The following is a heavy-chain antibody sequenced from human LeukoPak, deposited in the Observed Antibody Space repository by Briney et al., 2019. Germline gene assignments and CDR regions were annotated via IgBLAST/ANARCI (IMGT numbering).Heavy chain of an antibody. CDR2: IKPSDGST. J-gene: IGHJ5*02. V-gene: IGHV1-46*01. Sequence: SVRVSCKASGYSFINYYMNWVRQAPGQGLEWLGMIKPSDGSTTYAQKFQGRVTMTRDTSTSTVYMELSSLRSEDTAVYYCARDRRYYGSGSPNLFDPWGQGTLVTVSS. CDR1: GYSFINYY. D-gene: IGHD3-10*01. CDR3: ARDRRYYGSGSPNLFDP.